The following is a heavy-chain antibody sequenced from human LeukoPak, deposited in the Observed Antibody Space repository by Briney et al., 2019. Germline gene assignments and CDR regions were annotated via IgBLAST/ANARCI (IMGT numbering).Heavy chain of an antibody. J-gene: IGHJ2*01. D-gene: IGHD2-21*01. CDR2: IIEKGNA. CDR1: GDSISSSSHY. Sequence: SETLSLTCTVSGDSISSSSHYWACIRQTPEKGLEWIGEIIEKGNANYNPSLKSRVTIDLDTSKNQFSLKLTSMTAADTAMYYCARGYYPPRWYFDLWGRGTLVTVSS. V-gene: IGHV4-39*01. CDR3: ARGYYPPRWYFDL.